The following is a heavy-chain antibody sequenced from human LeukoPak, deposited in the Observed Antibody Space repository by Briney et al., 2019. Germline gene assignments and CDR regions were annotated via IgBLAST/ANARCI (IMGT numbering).Heavy chain of an antibody. V-gene: IGHV1-24*01. Sequence: ASVKVSCKVSGYTLTELSMHWVRQAPGKGLEWMGGFEPEDGETIYAQKFQGRVTMTEDTSTDTAYMELSSLRSEDTAVYYCATLRGDCSGGSCYTHWFDPWGQGTLVTVSS. CDR1: GYTLTELS. J-gene: IGHJ5*02. D-gene: IGHD2-15*01. CDR3: ATLRGDCSGGSCYTHWFDP. CDR2: FEPEDGET.